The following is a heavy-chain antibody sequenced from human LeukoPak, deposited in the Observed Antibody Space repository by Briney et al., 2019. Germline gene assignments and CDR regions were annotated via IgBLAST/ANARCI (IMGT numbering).Heavy chain of an antibody. CDR1: GGSISSYY. V-gene: IGHV4-59*12. CDR2: IHYSGST. Sequence: SETLSLTCTVSGGSISSYYWSWIRQPPGKGLVWIGYIHYSGSTNYNPSLKSRVTVSVDTSKNQFSLKLSSVTAADTAVYYCARVRSSGYSWFDPWGQGTLVTVSS. J-gene: IGHJ5*02. D-gene: IGHD3-22*01. CDR3: ARVRSSGYSWFDP.